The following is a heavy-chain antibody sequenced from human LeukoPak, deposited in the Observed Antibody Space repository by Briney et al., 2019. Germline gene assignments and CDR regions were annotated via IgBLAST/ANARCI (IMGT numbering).Heavy chain of an antibody. D-gene: IGHD2/OR15-2a*01. CDR1: GFIFSSYW. CDR2: IKQDGSEK. Sequence: SGGSLRLSCAASGFIFSSYWMHWVRQAPGKGLEWVANIKQDGSEKYYVDSVKGRFTISRDNAKNSLYLQMNSLRAEDTAVYYCASLSEDYWGQGTLVTVSS. V-gene: IGHV3-7*03. J-gene: IGHJ4*02. CDR3: ASLSEDY.